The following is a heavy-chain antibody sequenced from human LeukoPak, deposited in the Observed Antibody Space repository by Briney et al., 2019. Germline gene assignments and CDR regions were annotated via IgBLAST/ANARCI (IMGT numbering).Heavy chain of an antibody. V-gene: IGHV1-18*01. J-gene: IGHJ5*02. Sequence: GASVKVSCKASGYTFTSYGISWVRQAPGQGLEWMGWISAYNGNTNYAQKLQGRVTITADESTSTAYMELSSLRSEDTAVYYCARDHSGWSVFRFDPWGQGTLVTVSS. CDR3: ARDHSGWSVFRFDP. CDR1: GYTFTSYG. D-gene: IGHD6-19*01. CDR2: ISAYNGNT.